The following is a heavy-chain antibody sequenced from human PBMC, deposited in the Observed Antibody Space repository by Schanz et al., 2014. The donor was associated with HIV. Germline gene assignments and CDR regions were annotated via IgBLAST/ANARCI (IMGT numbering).Heavy chain of an antibody. V-gene: IGHV3-23*04. CDR1: GFTFSSYA. CDR2: VGYGGDNT. J-gene: IGHJ1*01. D-gene: IGHD1-26*01. Sequence: EVHLEESGGGLVQPGGSLRLSCAASGFTFSSYAMSWVRLAPGKGLEWVSTVGYGGDNTYYADSVEGRFTISRDNSKNTVYLQMNSLRAEDTALYYCAKRGPYTGRYEYFQQWGQGTLVTVSS. CDR3: AKRGPYTGRYEYFQQ.